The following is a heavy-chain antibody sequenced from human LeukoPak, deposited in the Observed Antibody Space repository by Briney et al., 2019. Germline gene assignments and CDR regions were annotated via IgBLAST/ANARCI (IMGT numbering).Heavy chain of an antibody. D-gene: IGHD2-21*02. CDR2: INPSGGST. Sequence: ASVKVSCKASGYTFTSYFMHWVRQAPGQGLEWMGLINPSGGSTSYAQKFQGRVTMTRDMSTSTVYMELSSLRSEDTAVYYCARDRYCGGDCYNTHFDYWGQGTLVTVSS. CDR3: ARDRYCGGDCYNTHFDY. V-gene: IGHV1-46*01. J-gene: IGHJ4*02. CDR1: GYTFTSYF.